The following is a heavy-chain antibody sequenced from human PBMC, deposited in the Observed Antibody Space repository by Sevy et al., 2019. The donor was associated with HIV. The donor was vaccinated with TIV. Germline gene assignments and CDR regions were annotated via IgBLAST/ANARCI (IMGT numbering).Heavy chain of an antibody. D-gene: IGHD1-1*01. CDR1: GFTFSNYD. CDR2: IGTAVDT. V-gene: IGHV3-13*01. Sequence: GGSLRLSCAASGFTFSNYDMHWVRQATGKGLEWVSVIGTAVDTYYTGSVKGGLTISREKAKNSWNLQMNSLRAGDTAVKYCTRGGPVTGTTGKLLWYFDLWGRGTLVTVSS. CDR3: TRGGPVTGTTGKLLWYFDL. J-gene: IGHJ2*01.